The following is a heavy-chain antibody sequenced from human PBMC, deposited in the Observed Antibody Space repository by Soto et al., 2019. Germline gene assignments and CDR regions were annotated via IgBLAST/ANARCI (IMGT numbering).Heavy chain of an antibody. J-gene: IGHJ4*02. CDR2: IYYSGST. D-gene: IGHD6-19*01. V-gene: IGHV4-39*01. Sequence: PSETLSLTCTVSGGSISSSSYYWGWIRQPPGKGLEWIGSIYYSGSTYYNPSLKSRVTISVDTSKNQFSLKLSSVTAADTAVYYCARPRAVAGGYFDYWGQGTLVTVSS. CDR1: GGSISSSSYY. CDR3: ARPRAVAGGYFDY.